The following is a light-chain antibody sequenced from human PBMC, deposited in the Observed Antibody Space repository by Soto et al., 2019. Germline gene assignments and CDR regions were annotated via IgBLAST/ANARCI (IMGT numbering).Light chain of an antibody. V-gene: IGKV1-39*01. CDR3: QQSYSTPCT. CDR1: QSISSY. Sequence: DIQMSQSPSSLSASVEDRVTITCRASQSISSYLNWYQQKPGKAPKLLIYAASSLQSGVPSRFSGSGSGTDFTLTIIILQPEDFSTYCWQQSYSTPCTFGQGTKVDI. J-gene: IGKJ1*01. CDR2: AAS.